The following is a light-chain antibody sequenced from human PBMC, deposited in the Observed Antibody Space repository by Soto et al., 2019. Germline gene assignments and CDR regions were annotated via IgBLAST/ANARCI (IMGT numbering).Light chain of an antibody. CDR1: QSVSSY. J-gene: IGKJ5*01. CDR3: QQYNNWPPIT. Sequence: IAMTQPPPTLSLSPGERATLSCRASQSVSSYLAWYQQKPGQPPRLLIYDASNRATGIPPRFSGSGSGTEFTLTISSLQSEDFAVYYCQQYNNWPPITFGQGTRLEIK. CDR2: DAS. V-gene: IGKV3D-15*01.